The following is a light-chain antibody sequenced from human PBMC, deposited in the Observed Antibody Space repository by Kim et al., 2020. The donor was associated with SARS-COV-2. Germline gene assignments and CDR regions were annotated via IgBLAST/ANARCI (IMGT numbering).Light chain of an antibody. CDR1: SSDVGGYNY. V-gene: IGLV2-14*03. CDR3: SSYTSSNTYV. Sequence: QSALTQPASASGSPGQSITISCTGTSSDVGGYNYVSWYQKHPGKAPKLMIYDVSKRPSGVSNRFSGSKSGNTASLTISGLQAEDEVDYYCSSYTSSNTYVFGTGTQLTVL. J-gene: IGLJ1*01. CDR2: DVS.